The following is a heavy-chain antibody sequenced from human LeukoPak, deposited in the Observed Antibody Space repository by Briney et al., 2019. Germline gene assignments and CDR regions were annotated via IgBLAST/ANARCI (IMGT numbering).Heavy chain of an antibody. Sequence: GESLKISCKGFGYSFTSYWIGWVRQMPGKGLEWIGIVNPADSETRYSPSLQGQVTISADTSINTAYLQWSSLKASDTAMYYCARRGSHIAAVGTDYWGQGTLVTVSS. CDR1: GYSFTSYW. CDR3: ARRGSHIAAVGTDY. J-gene: IGHJ4*02. D-gene: IGHD6-13*01. CDR2: VNPADSET. V-gene: IGHV5-51*01.